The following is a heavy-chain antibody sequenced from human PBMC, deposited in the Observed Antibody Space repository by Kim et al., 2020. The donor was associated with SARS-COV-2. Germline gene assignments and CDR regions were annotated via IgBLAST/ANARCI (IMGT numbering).Heavy chain of an antibody. Sequence: GQCTISHDKSKNTLYLQMNSLRAEDTAVYYCAKDGKWELLIYYYYGMDVWGQGTTVTVSS. D-gene: IGHD1-26*01. CDR3: AKDGKWELLIYYYYGMDV. V-gene: IGHV3-23*01. J-gene: IGHJ6*02.